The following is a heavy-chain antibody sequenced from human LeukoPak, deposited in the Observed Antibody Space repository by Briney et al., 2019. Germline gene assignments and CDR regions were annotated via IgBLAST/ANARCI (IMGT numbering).Heavy chain of an antibody. CDR1: GGSISSYY. D-gene: IGHD4-23*01. CDR2: IYTSGST. J-gene: IGHJ4*02. V-gene: IGHV4-4*09. Sequence: SETLSLTCTVSGGSISSYYWSWIRQPAGKGLEWIGYIYTSGSTNYNPSLKSRVTISVDTSKNQFSLKLSSVTAADTAVYYCARRGYGGQGYYFDYWGQGTLVTVSS. CDR3: ARRGYGGQGYYFDY.